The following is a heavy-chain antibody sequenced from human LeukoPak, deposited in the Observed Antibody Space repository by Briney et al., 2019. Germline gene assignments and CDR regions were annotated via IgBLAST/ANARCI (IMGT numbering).Heavy chain of an antibody. V-gene: IGHV6-1*01. J-gene: IGHJ3*02. CDR1: GDSVSSNSAA. Sequence: SQTLSLTCAISGDSVSSNSAAWNWIRQCPSRGLEWLGRTYYRSKWYNDYAVSVKSRITINPDTSKNQFSLQLNSVTPEDTAVYYCARAGPPLEPRRNWAFDIWGQGTMVTVSS. CDR2: TYYRSKWYN. D-gene: IGHD1-14*01. CDR3: ARAGPPLEPRRNWAFDI.